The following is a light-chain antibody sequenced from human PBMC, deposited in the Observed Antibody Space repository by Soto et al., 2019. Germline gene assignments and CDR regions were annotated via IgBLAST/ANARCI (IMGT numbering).Light chain of an antibody. J-gene: IGKJ1*01. V-gene: IGKV1-39*01. CDR3: HQTYSSPGT. Sequence: DIHMIQSPSSLSASVGDRVMITCRASQSIDRYLSWYLEKPGKAPKLLIFGASSLQSGVPSRFSGSGSGTHFPLTISRLQPADFGSYYCHQTYSSPGTFGQGTKLEIK. CDR1: QSIDRY. CDR2: GAS.